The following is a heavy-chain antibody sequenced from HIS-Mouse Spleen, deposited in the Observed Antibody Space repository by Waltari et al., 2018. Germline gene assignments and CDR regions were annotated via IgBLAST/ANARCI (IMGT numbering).Heavy chain of an antibody. J-gene: IGHJ3*02. CDR2: ISSSSSYI. D-gene: IGHD7-27*01. Sequence: EVQLVQSGGGLVKPGGSLRLSCAASGFPFSIYSMNWVRQAPGKGLEWVSFISSSSSYIYYADSVKGRFTISRDNAKNSLYLQMNSLRAEDTAVYYCARRLLTGDAFDIWGQGTMVTVSS. V-gene: IGHV3-21*01. CDR1: GFPFSIYS. CDR3: ARRLLTGDAFDI.